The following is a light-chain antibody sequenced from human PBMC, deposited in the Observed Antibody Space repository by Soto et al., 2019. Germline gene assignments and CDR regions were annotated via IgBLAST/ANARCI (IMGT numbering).Light chain of an antibody. CDR2: DAS. CDR3: QQYYRSSIT. CDR1: QSLNNY. V-gene: IGKV1-5*01. Sequence: DIQVTQSPSTLSASVGDRVTITCRASQSLNNYLAWYQQKPGKAPKLLIYDASTLERGVPSRFSGTGSGTEFTLTISSLQPDDFATYYCQQYYRSSITFGQGTRL. J-gene: IGKJ5*01.